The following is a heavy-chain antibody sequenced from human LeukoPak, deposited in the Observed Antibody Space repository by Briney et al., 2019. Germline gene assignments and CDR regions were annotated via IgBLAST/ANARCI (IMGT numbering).Heavy chain of an antibody. D-gene: IGHD5-18*01. Sequence: PSETLSLTCTVSGGSISSYHWSWIRQPPGKGLEWIGYIYYSGSTNYNPSLKSRATISVDTSKNQFSLKLSSVPAADTAVYYCERERGLGYGYGYGLDAFDIWGQGTMVTVSS. CDR2: IYYSGST. CDR1: GGSISSYH. J-gene: IGHJ3*02. CDR3: ERERGLGYGYGYGLDAFDI. V-gene: IGHV4-59*01.